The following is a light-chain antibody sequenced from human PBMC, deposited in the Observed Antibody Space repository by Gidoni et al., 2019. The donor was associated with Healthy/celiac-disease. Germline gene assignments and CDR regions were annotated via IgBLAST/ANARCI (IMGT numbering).Light chain of an antibody. CDR1: QSISSW. CDR2: KAS. CDR3: QQYNSYWT. Sequence: DIQMPQSPSTLSASVGDRVTITCRASQSISSWLAWYQQKPGKAPKLLIYKASSLESGIPSRVSGSGSGTEFTLTIRSLQPDDFATYYCQQYNSYWTFGQGTKVEIK. V-gene: IGKV1-5*03. J-gene: IGKJ1*01.